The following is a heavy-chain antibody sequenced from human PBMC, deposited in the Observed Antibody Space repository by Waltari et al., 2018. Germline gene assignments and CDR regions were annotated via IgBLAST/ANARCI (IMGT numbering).Heavy chain of an antibody. CDR3: ARSPYCSGGSCYRYYYYYYMDV. D-gene: IGHD2-15*01. V-gene: IGHV3-21*01. CDR2: ISSSSSYI. J-gene: IGHJ6*03. CDR1: GFTFSSYS. Sequence: EVQLVESGGGLVKPGGSLRLSCAASGFTFSSYSMNWVRQAPGKGLEWVSSISSSSSYIYYADSVKGRFTISRDNAKNSLYLQMNSLRAEDTAVYYCARSPYCSGGSCYRYYYYYYMDVWGKGTTVTVSS.